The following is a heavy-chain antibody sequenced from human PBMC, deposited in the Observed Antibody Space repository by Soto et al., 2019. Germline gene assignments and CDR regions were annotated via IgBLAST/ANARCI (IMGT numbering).Heavy chain of an antibody. CDR2: IIPIFGTA. Sequence: SVEVSCKASRVAFSKFIVTWVRQAPVLGLEWVGGIIPIFGTANYAQKFQGRVTITADESTSTSYMEVNNLRSEDTAVYYCAKVRDSSPMGYYYGMDVWGQGTTVTVSS. CDR1: RVAFSKFI. J-gene: IGHJ6*02. D-gene: IGHD3-22*01. CDR3: AKVRDSSPMGYYYGMDV. V-gene: IGHV1-69*13.